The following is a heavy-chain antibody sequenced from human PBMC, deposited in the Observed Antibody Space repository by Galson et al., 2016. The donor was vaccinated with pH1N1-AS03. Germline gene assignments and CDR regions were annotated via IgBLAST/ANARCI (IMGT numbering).Heavy chain of an antibody. CDR3: ARLLGKAFPRLGRNFGMDV. Sequence: SETLSLTCDVLGGTFSGFFWNWVRQSSGKGLEWIGEVDHSGIITYNPSLRSRLNISLDTSSRQFSLKLTSVTAADTAVYFCARLLGKAFPRLGRNFGMDVWGPGTRVTVSS. D-gene: IGHD3-16*01. V-gene: IGHV4-34*01. CDR1: GGTFSGFF. J-gene: IGHJ6*02. CDR2: VDHSGII.